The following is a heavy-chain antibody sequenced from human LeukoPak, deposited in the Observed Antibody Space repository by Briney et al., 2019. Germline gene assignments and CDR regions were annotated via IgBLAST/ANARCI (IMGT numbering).Heavy chain of an antibody. CDR1: GFTFSSYT. J-gene: IGHJ3*02. V-gene: IGHV3-30*01. Sequence: GGSLRLSCAASGFTFSSYTMHWVRQAPGKGLEWVAVISYDGSNKYYADSVKGRFTISRDNSKNTLYLQMNSLRAEDTAVYYCARDRGAFDIWGQGTMVTVSS. CDR2: ISYDGSNK. D-gene: IGHD3-10*01. CDR3: ARDRGAFDI.